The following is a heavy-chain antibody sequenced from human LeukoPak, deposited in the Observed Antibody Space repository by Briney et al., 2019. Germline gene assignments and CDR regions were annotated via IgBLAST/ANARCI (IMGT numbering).Heavy chain of an antibody. CDR3: AREQSYGYYFDY. Sequence: GGSLRLSCAASGFTFYDYGMSWVCQAPGKGLEWVSGINWNGGSTGYADSVKGRFTISRDNAKNSLYLQMNSLRAEDTAVYYCAREQSYGYYFDYWGQGTLGTVSA. V-gene: IGHV3-20*04. CDR2: INWNGGST. J-gene: IGHJ4*02. CDR1: GFTFYDYG. D-gene: IGHD5-24*01.